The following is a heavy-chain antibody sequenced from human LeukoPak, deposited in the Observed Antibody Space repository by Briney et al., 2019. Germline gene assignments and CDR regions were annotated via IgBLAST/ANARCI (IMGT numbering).Heavy chain of an antibody. Sequence: EASVKVSCKASGGTFSSCAISWVRQAPGQGPEWMGGIIPIFGTANYAQKFQGRVTITTDESTSTAYMELSSLRSEDTAVYYCARAGIAVAANLFDYWGQGTLVTVSS. CDR1: GGTFSSCA. CDR3: ARAGIAVAANLFDY. CDR2: IIPIFGTA. D-gene: IGHD6-19*01. V-gene: IGHV1-69*05. J-gene: IGHJ4*02.